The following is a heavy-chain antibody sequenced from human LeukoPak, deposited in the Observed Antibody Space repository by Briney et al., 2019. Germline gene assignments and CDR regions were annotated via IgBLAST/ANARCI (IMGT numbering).Heavy chain of an antibody. Sequence: ASVKVSCKASGYSFIDSYVHWVRQAPGQGLEWMGWINANNGDTNYAQKFQGRVTMTRDTSISTAYMDLTRMWSFDTSVYYCAKVSPIYQLFFWFDPWGQGTLVTVSS. J-gene: IGHJ5*02. V-gene: IGHV1-2*02. CDR3: AKVSPIYQLFFWFDP. D-gene: IGHD2-2*01. CDR1: GYSFIDSY. CDR2: INANNGDT.